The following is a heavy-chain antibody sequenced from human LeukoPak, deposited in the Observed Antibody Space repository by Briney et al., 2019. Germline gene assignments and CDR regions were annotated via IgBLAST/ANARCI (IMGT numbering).Heavy chain of an antibody. D-gene: IGHD3-3*01. V-gene: IGHV1-18*01. J-gene: IGHJ4*02. CDR2: ISAYNGNT. CDR3: ARDHSIAYYDFWSQLTGIDY. CDR1: GYTFTSYG. Sequence: ASVKVSCKASGYTFTSYGIRWVRQAPGQGLEWMGWISAYNGNTNYAQKLQGRVTMTTDTSTSTAYMELRSLRSDDTAVYYCARDHSIAYYDFWSQLTGIDYWGQGTLVTVSS.